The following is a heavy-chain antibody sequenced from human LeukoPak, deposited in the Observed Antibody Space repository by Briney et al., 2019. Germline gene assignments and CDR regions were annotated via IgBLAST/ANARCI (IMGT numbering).Heavy chain of an antibody. CDR2: MNPNSGNT. D-gene: IGHD6-19*01. J-gene: IGHJ4*02. CDR1: GYTFTGYY. CDR3: ASNLNGIAVAGF. V-gene: IGHV1-8*02. Sequence: GASVKVSCKASGYTFTGYYMHWVRQAPGQGLEWMGWMNPNSGNTGYAQKFQGRVTMTRNTSISTAYMELSSLRSEDTAVYYCASNLNGIAVAGFWGQGTLVTVSS.